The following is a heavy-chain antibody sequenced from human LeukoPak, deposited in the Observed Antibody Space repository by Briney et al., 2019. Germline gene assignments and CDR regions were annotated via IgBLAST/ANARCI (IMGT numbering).Heavy chain of an antibody. V-gene: IGHV3-21*01. CDR1: GFTFSSYS. J-gene: IGHJ4*02. Sequence: GGSLRLSCAASGFTFSSYSMNWVRQAPGKGLEWVSSISSSSSYINYADSVKGRFTISRDNAKNSLYLQMNSLRAEDTAVYYCARVTNWGSFDYWGQGTLVTVSS. D-gene: IGHD7-27*01. CDR2: ISSSSSYI. CDR3: ARVTNWGSFDY.